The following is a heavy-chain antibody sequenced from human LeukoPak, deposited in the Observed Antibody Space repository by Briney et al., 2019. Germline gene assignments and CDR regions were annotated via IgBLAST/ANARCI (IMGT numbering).Heavy chain of an antibody. D-gene: IGHD2-2*01. Sequence: GGSLRLSCAASGLTFSFNTYNMNWVRQTPGKGLEWVSYISRRSTTTSYADSVKGRFTISRDNAKSSLYLEMNSLRAEDTAVYYCARDREYCNSTSCSLSYMDVWGKGTTVTVSS. CDR2: ISRRSTTT. CDR1: GLTFSFNTYN. CDR3: ARDREYCNSTSCSLSYMDV. V-gene: IGHV3-48*01. J-gene: IGHJ6*03.